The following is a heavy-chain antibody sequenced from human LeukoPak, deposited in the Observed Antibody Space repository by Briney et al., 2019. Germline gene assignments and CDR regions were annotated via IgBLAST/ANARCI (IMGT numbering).Heavy chain of an antibody. CDR3: ASLTTDSSGWSYYFDY. V-gene: IGHV4-39*07. CDR1: GGSISSSSYY. CDR2: IYYSGST. J-gene: IGHJ4*02. Sequence: PSETLSLTCTVSGGSISSSSYYWGWIRQPPGKGLEWIGSIYYSGSTYYNPSLKSRVTISVDTSKNQFSLKLSSVTAADTAVYYCASLTTDSSGWSYYFDYWGQGTLVTVSS. D-gene: IGHD6-19*01.